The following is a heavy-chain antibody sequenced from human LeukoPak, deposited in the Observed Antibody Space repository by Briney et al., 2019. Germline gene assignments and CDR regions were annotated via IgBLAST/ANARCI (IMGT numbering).Heavy chain of an antibody. CDR2: INHSGST. D-gene: IGHD6-6*01. J-gene: IGHJ6*03. CDR3: ARGVGGSSLANIIYYYYYVDV. V-gene: IGHV4-34*01. Sequence: SETLSLTCAVYGGSFSGYYWSWIRQPPGKGLEWIGEINHSGSTNYNPSLKSRVTISVDTSKNQFSLKLSSVTAADTAVYYCARGVGGSSLANIIYYYYYVDVWGKGTTVTVSS. CDR1: GGSFSGYY.